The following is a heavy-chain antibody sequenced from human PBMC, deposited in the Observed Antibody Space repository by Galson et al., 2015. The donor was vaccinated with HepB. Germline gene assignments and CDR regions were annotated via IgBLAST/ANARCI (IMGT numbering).Heavy chain of an antibody. D-gene: IGHD2-15*01. J-gene: IGHJ3*01. CDR3: ARDLDVVVAATNYDTFDL. Sequence: SLRLSCAASDFTFSNYWMTWVRQAPGKGLEWVANIKSDGSEKNYMDSVKGRFTISRDNAKNSLYLQINSLSAEDTAVYYCARDLDVVVAATNYDTFDLWGQGTMVTVSS. CDR1: DFTFSNYW. CDR2: IKSDGSEK. V-gene: IGHV3-7*01.